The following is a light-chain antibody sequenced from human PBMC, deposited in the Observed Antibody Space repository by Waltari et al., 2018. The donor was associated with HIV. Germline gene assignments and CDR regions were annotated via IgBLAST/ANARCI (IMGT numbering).Light chain of an antibody. J-gene: IGKJ3*01. V-gene: IGKV3-15*01. CDR2: GAF. CDR1: QSVSSN. CDR3: QQYNNWPPLFT. Sequence: EIVMTQSPATLSVSPGERATLSCRASQSVSSNLAWYQQKPGQAPRLLIYGAFTRATGIPARFSGSGSGTEFTLTISSLQSEDVAVYYCQQYNNWPPLFTFGPGTKVDIK.